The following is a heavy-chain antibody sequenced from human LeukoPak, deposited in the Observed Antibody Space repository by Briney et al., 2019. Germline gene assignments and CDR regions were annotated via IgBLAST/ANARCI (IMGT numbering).Heavy chain of an antibody. CDR3: ARDRDCSSTTCYAPLDY. V-gene: IGHV3-7*01. J-gene: IGHJ4*02. D-gene: IGHD2-2*01. Sequence: GGSLRLSCAASGFSFSNYWMSWVRQAPGKGLEWVANIKQDGSEKYYVDSVKGRFTISRDNAKNSLYLQMNSLRAEDTAVYHCARDRDCSSTTCYAPLDYWGQGTLVTVSS. CDR2: IKQDGSEK. CDR1: GFSFSNYW.